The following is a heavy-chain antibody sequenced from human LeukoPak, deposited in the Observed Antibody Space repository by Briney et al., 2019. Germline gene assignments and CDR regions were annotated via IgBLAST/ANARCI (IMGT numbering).Heavy chain of an antibody. V-gene: IGHV1-24*01. D-gene: IGHD2/OR15-2a*01. CDR2: FDPEDGEA. CDR1: GSTLTELS. CDR3: AIDFLGFDP. Sequence: GASVKVSCKVSGSTLTELSMHWVRQAPGEGLEWMGGFDPEDGEAIYAQKFQGRVTMTEDTSTDTVYMELSSLRSEDTAVYYCAIDFLGFDPWGQGTLVTVSS. J-gene: IGHJ5*02.